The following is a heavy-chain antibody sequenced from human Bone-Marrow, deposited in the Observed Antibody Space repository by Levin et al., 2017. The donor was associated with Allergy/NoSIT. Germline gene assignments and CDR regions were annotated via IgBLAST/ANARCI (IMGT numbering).Heavy chain of an antibody. CDR3: ARDLSDYDYIWGETFDP. J-gene: IGHJ5*02. V-gene: IGHV3-7*03. CDR1: GFTFSSYW. Sequence: GESLKISCAASGFTFSSYWMSWVRQAPGKGLEWVANIKQDGSEKYYVDSVKGRFTISRDNAKNSLYLQMNSLRAEDTAVYYCARDLSDYDYIWGETFDPWGQGTLVTVSS. D-gene: IGHD3-16*01. CDR2: IKQDGSEK.